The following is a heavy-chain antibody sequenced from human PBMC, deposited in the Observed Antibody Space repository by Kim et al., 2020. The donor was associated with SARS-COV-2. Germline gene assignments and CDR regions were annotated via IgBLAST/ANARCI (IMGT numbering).Heavy chain of an antibody. V-gene: IGHV4-30-2*05. J-gene: IGHJ3*02. D-gene: IGHD6-13*01. Sequence: GNTHYNPTLKSRISISTDTSKNHFSLTLTSVTTADTAVYYCATAAGDAFDIWGQGTMVTVSS. CDR3: ATAAGDAFDI. CDR2: GNT.